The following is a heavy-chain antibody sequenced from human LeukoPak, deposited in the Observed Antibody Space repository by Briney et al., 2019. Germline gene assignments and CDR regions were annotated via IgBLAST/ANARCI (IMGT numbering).Heavy chain of an antibody. Sequence: ASVKVSCKASGYTFTSYDINWVRQATGQGLEWMGRMNPNSGNTGYAQKFQGRVTMTRNTSISTAYMELSSLRSEDTAVYYCARGPDDSGVYYYSWGQGPRVTVSS. V-gene: IGHV1-8*01. CDR1: GYTFTSYD. CDR3: ARGPDDSGVYYYS. CDR2: MNPNSGNT. J-gene: IGHJ5*02. D-gene: IGHD3-22*01.